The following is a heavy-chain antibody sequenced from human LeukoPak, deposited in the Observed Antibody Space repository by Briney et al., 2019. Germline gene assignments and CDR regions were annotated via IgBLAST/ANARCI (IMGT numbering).Heavy chain of an antibody. J-gene: IGHJ6*02. CDR2: IIPVFGTA. CDR1: GGNFSNFA. Sequence: GASVKVSCKASGGNFSNFAVNWVRQAPGQGLEWMGGIIPVFGTATYAQKLKGRVTITTEESTRTSYMDLSSLRSEDTAVYYCARVSTFHDSRRPFYYYYYLDVWGQGTTVTVSS. D-gene: IGHD3-22*01. CDR3: ARVSTFHDSRRPFYYYYYLDV. V-gene: IGHV1-69*05.